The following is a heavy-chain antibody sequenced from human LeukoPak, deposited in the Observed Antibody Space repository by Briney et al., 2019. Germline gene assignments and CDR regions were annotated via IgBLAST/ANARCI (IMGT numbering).Heavy chain of an antibody. J-gene: IGHJ5*02. CDR2: INPNSGST. V-gene: IGHV1-8*02. Sequence: GASVKVSCKASGYTFTGYYMHWVRQAPGQGLEWMGWINPNSGSTGYAQKFQGRVTMTRNTSISTAYMELSSLRSEDTAVYYCARGRYCSGISCYADVGFDPWGQGTLVTVSS. CDR1: GYTFTGYY. D-gene: IGHD2-2*01. CDR3: ARGRYCSGISCYADVGFDP.